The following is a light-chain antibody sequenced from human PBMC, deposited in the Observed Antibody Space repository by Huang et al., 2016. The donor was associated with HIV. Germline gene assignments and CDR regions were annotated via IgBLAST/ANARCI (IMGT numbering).Light chain of an antibody. V-gene: IGKV3-15*01. J-gene: IGKJ4*01. Sequence: EVVITQSPAILSVSPGERATLSCRASQNVNTDLAWYKHNPGQAPSLLIYGASTRATGSPARFSGDGSETEFTLTISSRQSEDFAIDYCQQYNNWPPLTFGGGTKVEIK. CDR3: QQYNNWPPLT. CDR2: GAS. CDR1: QNVNTD.